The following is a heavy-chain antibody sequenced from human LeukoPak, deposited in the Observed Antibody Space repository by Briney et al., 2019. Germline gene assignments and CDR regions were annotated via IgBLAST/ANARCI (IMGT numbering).Heavy chain of an antibody. J-gene: IGHJ5*02. CDR3: ARQGARWFDP. V-gene: IGHV4-4*09. CDR2: IYTSGST. Sequence: PSETLSLTCTVSGGSISSYYWSWIRQPPGKGLEWIGYIYTSGSTNYNPSLKSRVTISVDTSKNQFSLKLSSVTAADTAVYYCARQGARWFDPWGQGTLVTVSS. CDR1: GGSISSYY.